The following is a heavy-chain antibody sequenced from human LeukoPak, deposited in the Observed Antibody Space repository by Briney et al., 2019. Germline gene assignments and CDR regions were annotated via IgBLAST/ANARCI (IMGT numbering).Heavy chain of an antibody. Sequence: KSSETLSLTCTVSGYSISSGYYWGWIGHPPGKGRDGIGSIYHSGSTYYNPSLKSRVTISVDTSKNQFSLKLSSVTAADTAVYYCARGGQGELPSYFDYWGQGTLVTVSS. CDR3: ARGGQGELPSYFDY. J-gene: IGHJ4*02. CDR1: GYSISSGYY. CDR2: IYHSGST. D-gene: IGHD1-26*01. V-gene: IGHV4-38-2*02.